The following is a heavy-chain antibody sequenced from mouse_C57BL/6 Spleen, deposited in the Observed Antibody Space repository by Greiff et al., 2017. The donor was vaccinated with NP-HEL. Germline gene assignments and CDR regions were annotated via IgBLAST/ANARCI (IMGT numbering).Heavy chain of an antibody. CDR1: GFTFSDYG. CDR3: ARKRDVYYYAMDY. Sequence: EVQLVESGGGLVKPGGSLKLSCAASGFTFSDYGMHWVRQAPEKGLEWVAYISSGSSTIYYADTVKGRFTISRDNAKNTLFLQMTSLRSEDTAMYYCARKRDVYYYAMDYWGQGTSVTVSS. CDR2: ISSGSSTI. V-gene: IGHV5-17*01. J-gene: IGHJ4*01. D-gene: IGHD3-3*01.